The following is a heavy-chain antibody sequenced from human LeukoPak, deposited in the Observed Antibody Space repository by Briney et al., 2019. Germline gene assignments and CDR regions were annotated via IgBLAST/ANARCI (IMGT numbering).Heavy chain of an antibody. CDR3: AKSGNPYVFLTS. Sequence: SETLSLTCIVSGGSISSYYWSWIRQPPGKGLEWIGYISRSGSTNYNPSLKSRVTISVDTSKNQFSLKLSSVTAADTAVYFCAKSGNPYVFLTSWGQGPLVTVSS. V-gene: IGHV4-59*01. J-gene: IGHJ4*02. D-gene: IGHD3-9*01. CDR2: ISRSGST. CDR1: GGSISSYY.